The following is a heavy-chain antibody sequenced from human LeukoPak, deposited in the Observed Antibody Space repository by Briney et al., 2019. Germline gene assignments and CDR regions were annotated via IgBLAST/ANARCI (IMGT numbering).Heavy chain of an antibody. J-gene: IGHJ6*04. CDR2: INHSGSP. V-gene: IGHV4-34*01. Sequence: SETLSLTCPVYGGSFSDYYWTWIRQSPGKGLEWIGEINHSGSPNFNPSLTSRVTMSLDTSKKQFSLKLSSVTAADTAVYYCVRHYYYGSFSRMDVWGKGMTVTVTS. CDR3: VRHYYYGSFSRMDV. D-gene: IGHD3-10*01. CDR1: GGSFSDYY.